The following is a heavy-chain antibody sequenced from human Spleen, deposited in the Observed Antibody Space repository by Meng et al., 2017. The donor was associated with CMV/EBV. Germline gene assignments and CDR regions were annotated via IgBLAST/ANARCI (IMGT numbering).Heavy chain of an antibody. J-gene: IGHJ6*02. D-gene: IGHD3-10*01. Sequence: GESLKISCVASGFTFSTYSMNWVRQAPGKGLEWVAFIISSSGTMYYADSVKGRFTISRDNAKNSLYLQINSLRAEDTAVYYCARDNYGYKLSVNVWGQGPTVTVSS. CDR3: ARDNYGYKLSVNV. CDR1: GFTFSTYS. V-gene: IGHV3-48*04. CDR2: IISSSGTM.